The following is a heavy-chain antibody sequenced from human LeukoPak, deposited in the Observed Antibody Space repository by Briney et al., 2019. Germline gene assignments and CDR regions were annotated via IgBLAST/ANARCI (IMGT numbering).Heavy chain of an antibody. CDR3: AKDMYGSGSGPDY. CDR2: ISGSGCST. D-gene: IGHD3-10*01. J-gene: IGHJ4*02. CDR1: GFTFSSYA. Sequence: GGSLRLSCAASGFTFSSYAMSWVRQAPGKGLEWVSAISGSGCSTYYADSVKGRFTISRDNAKNSLYLQMNSLRAEDMALYYCAKDMYGSGSGPDYWGQGTLVTVSS. V-gene: IGHV3-23*01.